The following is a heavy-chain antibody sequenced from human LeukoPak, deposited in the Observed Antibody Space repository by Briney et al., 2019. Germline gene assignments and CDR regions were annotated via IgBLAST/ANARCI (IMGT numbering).Heavy chain of an antibody. CDR1: GCTLGRYA. CDR3: AKDHPSNGWPAFES. D-gene: IGHD6-19*01. Sequence: GGSLRLSXATSGCTLGRYAMSWVRQAPGKGLEWMSAISNNNGETYYADYLSGRFTITTDTFKNTLYLQLDSLGAEDTAMYHCAKDHPSNGWPAFESWGPGTLVTVSS. CDR2: ISNNNGET. J-gene: IGHJ4*02. V-gene: IGHV3-23*01.